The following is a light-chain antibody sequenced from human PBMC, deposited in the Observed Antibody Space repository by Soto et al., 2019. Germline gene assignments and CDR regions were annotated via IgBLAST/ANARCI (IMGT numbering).Light chain of an antibody. CDR2: GAS. J-gene: IGKJ2*01. CDR3: QQYNNWPPYT. Sequence: EIVMTQSPATLSVSPGERATLSCRASQSVSSNFAWYQQKPGQAPRLLIYGASTRATGIPARFSGSGSGTELNLTITSLQSEDFAVYYYQQYNNWPPYTFGQGTKLEIK. V-gene: IGKV3-15*01. CDR1: QSVSSN.